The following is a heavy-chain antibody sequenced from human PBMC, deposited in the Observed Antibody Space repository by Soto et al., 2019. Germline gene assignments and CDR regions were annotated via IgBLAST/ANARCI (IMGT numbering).Heavy chain of an antibody. CDR1: GGSISSGGYY. D-gene: IGHD6-19*01. J-gene: IGHJ6*02. Sequence: SETLSLTCTVSGGSISSGGYYWSWIRQHPGKGLEWIGYIYYSGSTYYNPSLKSRVTISVDTSKNQFSLKLSSVTAADTAVYYCARAVAGGYYYYGMDVWGQGTTVTVSS. CDR3: ARAVAGGYYYYGMDV. CDR2: IYYSGST. V-gene: IGHV4-31*03.